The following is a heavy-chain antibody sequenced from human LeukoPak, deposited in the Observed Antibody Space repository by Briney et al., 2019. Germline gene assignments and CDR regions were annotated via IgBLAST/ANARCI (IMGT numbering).Heavy chain of an antibody. CDR3: ARAGYSSGWTKVDY. CDR1: GGSISSYY. V-gene: IGHV4-59*01. D-gene: IGHD6-19*01. CDR2: IYYSGST. J-gene: IGHJ4*02. Sequence: PSETLSLTCTVSGGSISSYYWSWIRQPPGKGLEWIGYIYYSGSTNYNPSLKSRVTISVDTSKNQFSLKLSSVTAADMAVYYCARAGYSSGWTKVDYWGQGTLVTVSS.